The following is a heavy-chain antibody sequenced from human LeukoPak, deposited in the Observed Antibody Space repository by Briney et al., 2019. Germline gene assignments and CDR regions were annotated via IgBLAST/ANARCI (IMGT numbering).Heavy chain of an antibody. J-gene: IGHJ3*02. D-gene: IGHD2-15*01. Sequence: GGSLRLSCAASGFTFSGSWMHWVRQAPGKGLVWVSRINSDGSSTSYADSVKGRFTISRDNAKNSLYLQMNSLRAEDTAVYYCATSGYCSGGSCPDAFDIWGQGTMVTVSS. CDR3: ATSGYCSGGSCPDAFDI. V-gene: IGHV3-74*01. CDR2: INSDGSST. CDR1: GFTFSGSW.